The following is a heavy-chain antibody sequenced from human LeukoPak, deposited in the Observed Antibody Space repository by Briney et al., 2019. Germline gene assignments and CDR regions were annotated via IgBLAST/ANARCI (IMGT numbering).Heavy chain of an antibody. V-gene: IGHV7-4-1*02. J-gene: IGHJ4*02. CDR2: INTSTGNP. CDR1: GYTFTSYA. CDR3: ARVSGPLWFGELLSPSFDY. D-gene: IGHD3-10*01. Sequence: GASVKVSCTASGYTFTSYAMNWVRQAPGQGLEWMGWINTSTGNPTYAQGFTGRFVFSLDTSVSTAYLQISSLKAEDTAVYYCARVSGPLWFGELLSPSFDYWGQGTLVTVSS.